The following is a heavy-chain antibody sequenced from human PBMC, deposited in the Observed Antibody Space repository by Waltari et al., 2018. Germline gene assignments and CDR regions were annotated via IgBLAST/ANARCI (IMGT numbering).Heavy chain of an antibody. J-gene: IGHJ4*02. V-gene: IGHV3-23*01. CDR2: IRNSGRDT. CDR1: GLTFSTFA. Sequence: QLLESGGDLVQPGGSLRLPCSDSGLTFSTFAMSWVRQAPGKGLEWVSGIRNSGRDTYYADSVKGRFTISRDNSKKTLYLQMKSLRVEDTAVYYCAKDHGIAYWGRGTLVSVSA. CDR3: AKDHGIAY. D-gene: IGHD2-21*01.